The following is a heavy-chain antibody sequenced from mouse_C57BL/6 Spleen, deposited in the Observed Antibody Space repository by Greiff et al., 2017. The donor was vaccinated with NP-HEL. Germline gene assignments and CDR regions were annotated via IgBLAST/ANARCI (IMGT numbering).Heavy chain of an antibody. V-gene: IGHV14-2*01. J-gene: IGHJ3*01. CDR3: ARSRAMGTTGFAY. Sequence: VQLKESGAELVKPGASVKLSCTASGFNIKDYYMHWVKQRTEQGLEWIGRIDPEDGETKYAPKFQGKATITADTSSNTDYLQLRSLTSEDTAVDYCARSRAMGTTGFAYWGQGTLVTVSA. D-gene: IGHD2-14*01. CDR1: GFNIKDYY. CDR2: IDPEDGET.